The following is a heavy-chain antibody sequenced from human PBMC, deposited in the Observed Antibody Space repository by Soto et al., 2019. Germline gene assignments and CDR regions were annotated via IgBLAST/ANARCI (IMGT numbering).Heavy chain of an antibody. J-gene: IGHJ6*02. CDR3: ARRQISPPTRGAANARGGMDV. Sequence: QVQLVESGGGVVQPGRSLRLSCAASGFTFNNYGMQWVRQAPGKGLEWLAAIWYDGSNSSYANSVKGRFTISRDNSKNTLYLQMSSLRAEDMAVYYCARRQISPPTRGAANARGGMDVWGQGTTVTVSS. CDR1: GFTFNNYG. D-gene: IGHD6-13*01. CDR2: IWYDGSNS. V-gene: IGHV3-33*01.